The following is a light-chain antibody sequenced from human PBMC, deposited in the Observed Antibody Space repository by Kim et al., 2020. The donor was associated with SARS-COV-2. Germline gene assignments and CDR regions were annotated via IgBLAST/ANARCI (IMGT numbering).Light chain of an antibody. CDR1: QSVSSN. CDR2: GAS. V-gene: IGKV3D-15*01. J-gene: IGKJ5*01. Sequence: SRSPGERATLSCRASQSVSSNLAWYQQKPGQAPRLLIYGASTRATGIPARFSGSGSGTEFTLTISSLQSEDFAVYYCQQYNNRITFGQGTRLGIK. CDR3: QQYNNRIT.